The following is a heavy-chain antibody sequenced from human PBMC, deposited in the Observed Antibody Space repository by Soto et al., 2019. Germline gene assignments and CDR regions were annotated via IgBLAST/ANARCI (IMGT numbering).Heavy chain of an antibody. CDR3: ARGYDSNGYYYYYYMDV. V-gene: IGHV3-21*01. J-gene: IGHJ6*03. Sequence: EVQLVESGGGLVKPGGSLRLSCAASGITFSSYSMNWVRQAPGKGLEWVSSISSSSSYLYYADSVKGRFTISRDNAKNSLYLQMNSLRAEDTAVYYCARGYDSNGYYYYYYMDVWGKGTTVTVSS. CDR2: ISSSSSYL. CDR1: GITFSSYS. D-gene: IGHD5-12*01.